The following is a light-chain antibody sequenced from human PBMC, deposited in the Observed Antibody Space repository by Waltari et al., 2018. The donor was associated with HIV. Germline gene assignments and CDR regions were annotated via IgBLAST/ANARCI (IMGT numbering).Light chain of an antibody. CDR2: DAS. J-gene: IGKJ5*01. CDR1: QSVSSY. CDR3: QQRRNWPIT. Sequence: IVLTQSPATLSLSPGERATLSCRASQSVSSYLAWYQQKPGQAPRLLIYDASNRATGIPARFSGSGSGTDFALTISSLEPEDFAIYYCQQRRNWPITFGQGTRLDIK. V-gene: IGKV3-11*01.